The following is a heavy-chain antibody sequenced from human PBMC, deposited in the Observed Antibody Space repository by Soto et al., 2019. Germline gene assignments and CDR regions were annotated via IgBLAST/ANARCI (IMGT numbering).Heavy chain of an antibody. CDR1: GGSISSYY. CDR3: ARRGQWLVDGYYYYGMDV. V-gene: IGHV4-39*01. CDR2: IYYSGST. J-gene: IGHJ6*02. Sequence: PSETLSLTCTVSGGSISSYYGSWIRQPPGKGLEWIGSIYYSGSTYYNPSLQSRVTISVDTSKNQFSLKLSSVTAADTAVYYCARRGQWLVDGYYYYGMDVWGQGTTVTVSS. D-gene: IGHD6-19*01.